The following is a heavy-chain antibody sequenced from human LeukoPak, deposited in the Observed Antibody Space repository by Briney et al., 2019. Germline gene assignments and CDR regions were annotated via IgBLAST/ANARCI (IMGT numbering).Heavy chain of an antibody. CDR1: GYTLTELS. Sequence: ASVKVPCKVSGYTLTELSMHWVRQAPGKGLEWMGGFDPEDGETIYARKFQGRVTMTEDTSTDTAYMELGSLRSEDTAVYYCATDRTARLWDYFDYWGQGTLVTVSS. CDR2: FDPEDGET. J-gene: IGHJ4*02. D-gene: IGHD4/OR15-4a*01. CDR3: ATDRTARLWDYFDY. V-gene: IGHV1-24*01.